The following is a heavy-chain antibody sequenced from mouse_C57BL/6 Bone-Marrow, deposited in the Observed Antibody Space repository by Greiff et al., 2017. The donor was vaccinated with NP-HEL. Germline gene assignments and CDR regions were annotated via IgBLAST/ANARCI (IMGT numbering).Heavy chain of an antibody. CDR3: ARGEDSNYSYAMDY. V-gene: IGHV1-75*01. J-gene: IGHJ4*01. CDR2: IFPGSGST. D-gene: IGHD2-5*01. CDR1: GYTFTSYW. Sequence: QVQLKQPGAELVKPGASVKLSCKASGYTFTSYWMHWVKQRPGQGLEWIGWIFPGSGSTYYNEKFKGKATLTVDKSSSTAYMLLSSLTSEDSAVYFCARGEDSNYSYAMDYWGQGTSVTVSS.